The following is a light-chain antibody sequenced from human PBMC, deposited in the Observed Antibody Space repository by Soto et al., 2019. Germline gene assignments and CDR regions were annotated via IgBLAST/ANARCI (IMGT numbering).Light chain of an antibody. V-gene: IGKV3-20*01. J-gene: IGKJ1*01. CDR2: GTS. Sequence: EIVLTQSPGTLSLSPGERATLSCRASQSVSSRYLAWYQQQPGRAPRLLIYGTSSRATGISDRCRGSGSGTDFTLTISRLEPEDFAVYYCQQNDSSPPWTFGQGTKVESK. CDR3: QQNDSSPPWT. CDR1: QSVSSRY.